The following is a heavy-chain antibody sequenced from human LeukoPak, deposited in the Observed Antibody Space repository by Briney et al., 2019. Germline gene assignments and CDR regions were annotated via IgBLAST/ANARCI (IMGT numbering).Heavy chain of an antibody. D-gene: IGHD3-3*01. J-gene: IGHJ6*03. CDR2: INPNSGGT. CDR1: GYTFTGYY. V-gene: IGHV1-2*02. Sequence: ASVKVSCKASGYTFTGYYMHWVRQAPGQGLEWMGWINPNSGGTNYAQKFQGRVTMTRDTSISTAYMELSRLRSDDTAVYYCARDLYYDFWSGYQNMDVWGKGTTVTVSS. CDR3: ARDLYYDFWSGYQNMDV.